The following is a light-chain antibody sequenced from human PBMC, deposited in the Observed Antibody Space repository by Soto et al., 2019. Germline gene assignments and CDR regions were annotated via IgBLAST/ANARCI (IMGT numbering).Light chain of an antibody. CDR1: QSVSSSY. Sequence: EIVLTQSPGTLSLSPGERATLSCRASQSVSSSYLAWYQQKPGQSPRLLIYGASSRATGIPARVSGSGSGTYFTLTISSLEPSEFPAYDWQQYCSSPRTCGHGTKVEIK. V-gene: IGKV3-20*01. J-gene: IGKJ1*01. CDR2: GAS. CDR3: QQYCSSPRT.